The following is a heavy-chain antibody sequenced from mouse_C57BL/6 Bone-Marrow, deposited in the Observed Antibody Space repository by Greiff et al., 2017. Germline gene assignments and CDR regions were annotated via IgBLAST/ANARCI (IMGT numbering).Heavy chain of an antibody. CDR2: IYPGSGST. V-gene: IGHV1-55*01. J-gene: IGHJ1*03. D-gene: IGHD2-5*01. Sequence: VQLQQPGAELVKPGASVKMSCKASGYTFTSYWITWVKQRPGQGLEWIGDIYPGSGSTNYNEKFKSKATLTVDTTSSTAYMQLSSLTSEDSAVYYCARPCYSNYWYFDVWGTGTTVTVTA. CDR3: ARPCYSNYWYFDV. CDR1: GYTFTSYW.